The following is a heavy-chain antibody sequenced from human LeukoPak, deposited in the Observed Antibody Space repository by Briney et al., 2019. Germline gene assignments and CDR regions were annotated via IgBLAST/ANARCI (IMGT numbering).Heavy chain of an antibody. CDR1: GSRFTSYW. D-gene: IGHD3-22*01. CDR3: ARHPEPHYYDSSGYYYDY. Sequence: GESLKISCKGSGSRFTSYWIGWVRQMPGKGLEWMGIIYPGDSDTRYSPSFQGQVTISADKSISTAYLQWSSLKASDTAMYYCARHPEPHYYDSSGYYYDYWGQGTLVTVSS. CDR2: IYPGDSDT. V-gene: IGHV5-51*01. J-gene: IGHJ4*02.